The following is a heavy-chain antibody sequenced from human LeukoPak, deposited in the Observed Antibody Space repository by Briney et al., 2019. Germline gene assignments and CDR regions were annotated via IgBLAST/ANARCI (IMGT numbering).Heavy chain of an antibody. CDR1: GGTFSSYA. CDR2: IIPILGIA. V-gene: IGHV1-69*04. CDR3: ARIRNIVVVVAATPEEDGMDV. Sequence: GASVKVSCKASGGTFSSYAISWVRQAPGQGLEWMGRIIPILGIANYAQKFQGRVTITAGKSTSTAYMELSSLRSEDTAVYYCARIRNIVVVVAATPEEDGMDVWGQGTTVTVSS. D-gene: IGHD2-15*01. J-gene: IGHJ6*02.